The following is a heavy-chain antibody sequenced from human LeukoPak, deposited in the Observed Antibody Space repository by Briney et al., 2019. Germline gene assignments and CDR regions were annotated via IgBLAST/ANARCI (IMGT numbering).Heavy chain of an antibody. J-gene: IGHJ4*02. CDR1: GGSISTYY. V-gene: IGHV4-59*08. Sequence: SETLSLTCTVSGGSISTYYWSWIRQPPGKGLEWIGYIHYSGSTNYNHSLESRVTISVDTSKNHFSLKLSSATAADTAVYYCASLTMSARYFDSWGQGTLLTVSS. CDR2: IHYSGST. CDR3: ASLTMSARYFDS. D-gene: IGHD3-22*01.